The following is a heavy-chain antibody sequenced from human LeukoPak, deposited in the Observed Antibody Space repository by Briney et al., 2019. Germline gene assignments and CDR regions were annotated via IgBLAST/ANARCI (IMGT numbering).Heavy chain of an antibody. J-gene: IGHJ4*02. CDR1: GGSISSYY. D-gene: IGHD5-18*01. CDR2: IYYSGST. CDR3: ARRHSYGYYFDY. V-gene: IGHV4-59*08. Sequence: PSETLSLTCTVSGGSISSYYWSWIRQPPGKGLEWIGYIYYSGSTNYNPSLKSRVTISVDTSKNQFSLKPSSVTAADTAVYYCARRHSYGYYFDYWGQGTLVTVSS.